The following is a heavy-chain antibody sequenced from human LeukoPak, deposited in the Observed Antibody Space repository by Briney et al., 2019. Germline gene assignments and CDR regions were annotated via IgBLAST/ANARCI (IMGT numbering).Heavy chain of an antibody. CDR1: GGSISSGSYY. CDR2: IYTSGST. D-gene: IGHD2-15*01. CDR3: ARDRMVGAAYYFDY. Sequence: SQTLSLTCTVSGGSISSGSYYWSWIRQPAGKGLEWIGRIYTSGSTNYNPSLKSRVTMSVDTSKNQFSLKLSSVTAADTAVYYCARDRMVGAAYYFDYWGQGTLVTVSS. J-gene: IGHJ4*02. V-gene: IGHV4-61*02.